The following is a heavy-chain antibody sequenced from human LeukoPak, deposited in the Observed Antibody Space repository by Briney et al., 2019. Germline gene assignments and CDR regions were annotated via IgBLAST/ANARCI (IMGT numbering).Heavy chain of an antibody. V-gene: IGHV3-30*02. CDR3: AKDWVKAAATQYYFDY. CDR1: GFTFSSYG. CDR2: IRYDGSNK. J-gene: IGHJ4*02. Sequence: GGSLRLSCAASGFTFSSYGMHWVRQAPGKGLEWVAFIRYDGSNKYYADSVKGRFTISRDNSKNTLYLQMNSLRAEDTAVYYCAKDWVKAAATQYYFDYWGQGTLVTVSS. D-gene: IGHD6-13*01.